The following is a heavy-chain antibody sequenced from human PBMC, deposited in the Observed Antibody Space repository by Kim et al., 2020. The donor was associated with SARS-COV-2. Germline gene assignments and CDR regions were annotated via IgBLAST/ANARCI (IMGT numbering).Heavy chain of an antibody. Sequence: GGSLRLSCAASGFTFSSYGMHWVRQAPGKGLEWVAVIWYDGSNKYYADSVKGRFTISRDNSKNTLYLQMNSLRAEDTAVYYCARTSVSPPYYYGMDVWGQGTTVTVSS. CDR1: GFTFSSYG. V-gene: IGHV3-33*01. D-gene: IGHD2-8*01. J-gene: IGHJ6*02. CDR2: IWYDGSNK. CDR3: ARTSVSPPYYYGMDV.